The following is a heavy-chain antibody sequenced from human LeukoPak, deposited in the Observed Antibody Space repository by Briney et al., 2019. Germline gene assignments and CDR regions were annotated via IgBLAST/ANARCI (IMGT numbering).Heavy chain of an antibody. D-gene: IGHD6-19*01. V-gene: IGHV3-30-3*01. J-gene: IGHJ3*02. Sequence: GGSLRLSCAASGFTFSSYAMHWVRQAPGKGLEWVAVISYDGSNKYYADSVKGRFTISRDNSKNTLYLQMNSLRAEDTAVYYCARAKSSGWHKYAFDIWGQGTMVTVSS. CDR2: ISYDGSNK. CDR3: ARAKSSGWHKYAFDI. CDR1: GFTFSSYA.